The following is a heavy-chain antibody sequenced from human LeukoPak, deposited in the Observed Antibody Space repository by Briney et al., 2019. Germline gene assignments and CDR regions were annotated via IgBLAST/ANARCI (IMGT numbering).Heavy chain of an antibody. D-gene: IGHD2-2*01. Sequence: GASVKVSCKISGYTFSTYAIQWVRQAPGQRLEWMGWINGGDGNTKFSQKFQGRVTITRDTSARSSYMELSSLRSEDTAVYYCARSYIVVVPAVYFDYWGRGTLVTVSS. CDR2: INGGDGNT. J-gene: IGHJ4*02. V-gene: IGHV1-3*01. CDR1: GYTFSTYA. CDR3: ARSYIVVVPAVYFDY.